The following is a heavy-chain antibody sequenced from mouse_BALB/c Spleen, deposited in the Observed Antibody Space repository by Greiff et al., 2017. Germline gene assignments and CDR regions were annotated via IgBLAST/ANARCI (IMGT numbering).Heavy chain of an antibody. J-gene: IGHJ4*01. CDR3: ARGQRGLDY. D-gene: IGHD3-2*01. CDR1: GYSITSGYY. Sequence: EVKLVESGPGLVKPSQSLSLTCSVTGYSITSGYYWNWIRQFPGNKLEWMGYISYDGSNNYNPSLKNRISITRDTSKNQFFLKLNSVTTEDTATYYCARGQRGLDYWGQGTSVTVSS. CDR2: ISYDGSN. V-gene: IGHV3-6*02.